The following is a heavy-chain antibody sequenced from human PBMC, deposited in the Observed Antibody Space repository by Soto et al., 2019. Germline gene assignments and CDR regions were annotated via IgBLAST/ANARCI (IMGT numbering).Heavy chain of an antibody. CDR3: ARGVRYDILTGYYRNDAFDI. Sequence: QVQLVQSGAEVKKPGASVKVSCKASGYTFTSYDINWVRPATGQGLEWMGWMNPNSGNTGYAQKFQGRVTMTRNTSISTAYMELSSLRSEDTAVYYCARGVRYDILTGYYRNDAFDIWGQGTMVTVSS. V-gene: IGHV1-8*01. CDR1: GYTFTSYD. CDR2: MNPNSGNT. J-gene: IGHJ3*02. D-gene: IGHD3-9*01.